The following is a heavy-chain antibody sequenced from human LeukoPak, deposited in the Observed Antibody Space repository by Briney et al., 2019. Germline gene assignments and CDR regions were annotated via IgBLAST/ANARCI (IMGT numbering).Heavy chain of an antibody. CDR3: TTGPVRFLEWGLFDY. D-gene: IGHD3-3*01. Sequence: PGGSLRLSCAASGFTFSNAWMSWVRQAPGKGLEWVGRIKSKTVGGTTDYAAPVKGRFTISRDDSKNTLYLQMNSLKTEDTAVYYCTTGPVRFLEWGLFDYWGQGTLVTVSS. CDR2: IKSKTVGGTT. V-gene: IGHV3-15*01. CDR1: GFTFSNAW. J-gene: IGHJ4*02.